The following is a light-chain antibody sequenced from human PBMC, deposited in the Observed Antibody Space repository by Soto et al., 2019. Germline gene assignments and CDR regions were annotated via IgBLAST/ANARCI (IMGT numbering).Light chain of an antibody. CDR3: QQSYRTLWT. V-gene: IGKV1-39*01. CDR2: AAS. CDR1: QSISSY. J-gene: IGKJ1*01. Sequence: DIQMTQSPSSLSASVGERVTITCRASQSISSYLNWYQQKPGKAPKLLIYAASSLQSGGPSRFSGSGSGTDVTLTISSRQPEDVATYYCQQSYRTLWTFGQGTKVEIK.